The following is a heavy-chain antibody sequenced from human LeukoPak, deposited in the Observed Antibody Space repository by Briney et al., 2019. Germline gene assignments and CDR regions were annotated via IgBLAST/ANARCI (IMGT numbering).Heavy chain of an antibody. Sequence: SETLSLTCTVSGASISDHYWSWIRQSPGKGLEWIGYFYNSGYFYNSGGTNYNPSLKGRVTISGDTSKNQFSLKLTSVTAADTAVYYCARGFNDYNNDVYFYYMDIWGKGTTVTVSS. J-gene: IGHJ6*03. D-gene: IGHD4-11*01. V-gene: IGHV4-59*11. CDR3: ARGFNDYNNDVYFYYMDI. CDR1: GASISDHY. CDR2: FYNSGYFYNSGGT.